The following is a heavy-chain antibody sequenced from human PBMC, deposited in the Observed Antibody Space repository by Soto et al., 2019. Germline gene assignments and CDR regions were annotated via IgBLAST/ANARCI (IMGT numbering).Heavy chain of an antibody. V-gene: IGHV1-69*10. CDR1: GGTFSSYA. D-gene: IGHD5-12*01. CDR3: ARDRGGGYDYYYYGMDV. CDR2: IIPILGIA. J-gene: IGHJ6*02. Sequence: ASVKVSCKASGGTFSSYAISWVRQAPGQGLEWMGGIIPILGIANYAQKFQGRVTITADKSTSTAYMELSSLRSEDTAVYYCARDRGGGYDYYYYGMDVWGQGTTVTVSS.